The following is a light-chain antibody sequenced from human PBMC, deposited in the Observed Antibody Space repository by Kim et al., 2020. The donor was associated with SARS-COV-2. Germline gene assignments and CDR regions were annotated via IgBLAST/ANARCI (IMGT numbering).Light chain of an antibody. J-gene: IGLJ2*01. CDR3: AAWDDTLNGVI. CDR2: TNN. CDR1: RSNIGSNS. V-gene: IGLV1-44*01. Sequence: QSVLTQPPSASETPGQRVTISCSGSRSNIGSNSVNWYQQLPRTAPRLLIHTNNQRPSGVPDRFSGSKSGTSASLAISGLQSGDEADYYCAAWDDTLNGVIFGGGTQLTVL.